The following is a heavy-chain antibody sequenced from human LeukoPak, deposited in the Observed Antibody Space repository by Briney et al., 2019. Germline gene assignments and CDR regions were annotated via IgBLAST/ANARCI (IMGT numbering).Heavy chain of an antibody. J-gene: IGHJ4*02. V-gene: IGHV3-33*01. Sequence: GGSLRLSCAASGFTFSTYGIHWVRQAPGEGLEWVAVIWYDGSNKYYADSVKGRFTISRDNSKNTLYLQMNSLRAEDTAVYYCARDQDHYFDYWGQGTLVTASS. CDR1: GFTFSTYG. CDR2: IWYDGSNK. CDR3: ARDQDHYFDY.